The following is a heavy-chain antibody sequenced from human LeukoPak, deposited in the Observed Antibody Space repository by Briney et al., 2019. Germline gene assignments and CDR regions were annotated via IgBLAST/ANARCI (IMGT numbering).Heavy chain of an antibody. J-gene: IGHJ3*02. D-gene: IGHD6-19*01. CDR2: ISSSSSTI. CDR1: GFTFCSYC. V-gene: IGHV3-48*04. CDR3: AREDRAVAGLDAFDI. Sequence: GGSLRPSCVASGFTFCSYCMNWVRLAPGKGLEWVSYISSSSSTIYYADSVKGRFTISRDNAKNTLYLQMNSLRAEDTAVYYCAREDRAVAGLDAFDIWGQGTMVTVSS.